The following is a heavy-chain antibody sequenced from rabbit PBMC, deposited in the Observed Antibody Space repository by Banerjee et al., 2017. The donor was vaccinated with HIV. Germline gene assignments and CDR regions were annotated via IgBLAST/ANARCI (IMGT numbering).Heavy chain of an antibody. Sequence: SGFDFSSGYYMCWVRQAPGKGLEWIACINTSSGNTVYASWAKGRFTISKTSSTTVTLQMTSLTAADTATYFCARNYAVYGDPFNLWGPGTLVTVS. CDR1: GFDFSSGYY. V-gene: IGHV1S40*01. D-gene: IGHD2-1*01. J-gene: IGHJ4*01. CDR3: ARNYAVYGDPFNL. CDR2: INTSSGNT.